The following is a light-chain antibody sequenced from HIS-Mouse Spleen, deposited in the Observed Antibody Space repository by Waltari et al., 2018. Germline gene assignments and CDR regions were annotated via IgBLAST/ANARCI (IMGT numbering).Light chain of an antibody. CDR1: SSDVGGSNY. CDR2: EVS. V-gene: IGLV2-14*01. J-gene: IGLJ1*01. Sequence: QSALTQPASVSGSPGQSITISCTGTSSDVGGSNYYSWYQQHPGKAPKLMIYEVSNRPSGVSNRFSGSKSGNTASLTISGLQAEDEADYYCSSYTSSSTFFGTGTKVTVL. CDR3: SSYTSSSTF.